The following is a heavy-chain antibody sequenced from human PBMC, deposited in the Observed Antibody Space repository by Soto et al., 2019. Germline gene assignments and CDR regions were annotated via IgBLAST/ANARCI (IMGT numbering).Heavy chain of an antibody. CDR3: ARAYGLASYYKGGS. D-gene: IGHD3-10*01. CDR2: IKAGDSVT. V-gene: IGHV3-23*01. Sequence: PGGFLRLSCAASGFTFSSYTMIWVRQAPGKGLEWVSGIKAGDSVTFYADSVKGRFTISRDNFNNTLYLQMNGLRVADTAVYFCARAYGLASYYKGGSWGQGTVVTVSS. J-gene: IGHJ4*02. CDR1: GFTFSSYT.